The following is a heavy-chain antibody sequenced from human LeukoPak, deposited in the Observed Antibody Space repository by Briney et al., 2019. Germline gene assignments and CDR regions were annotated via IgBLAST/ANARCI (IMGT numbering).Heavy chain of an antibody. CDR1: GYTFSGYY. J-gene: IGHJ6*03. Sequence: ASVKVCCKASGYTFSGYYMHWVRQAPGQGLEWMGWINPNSGGTNYAQKFQGRVTMTRDTSISTAYMELSRLRSDDTAVYYCARVLYSSSYYYMDVWGTGTTVTVSS. CDR2: INPNSGGT. CDR3: ARVLYSSSYYYMDV. D-gene: IGHD6-6*01. V-gene: IGHV1-2*02.